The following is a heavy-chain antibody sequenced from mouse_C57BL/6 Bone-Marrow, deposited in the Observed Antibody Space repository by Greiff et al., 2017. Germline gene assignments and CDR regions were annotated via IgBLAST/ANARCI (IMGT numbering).Heavy chain of an antibody. D-gene: IGHD2-3*01. CDR3: TRSFDGYYTWFAY. CDR1: GYTFTSYW. J-gene: IGHJ3*01. V-gene: IGHV1-5*01. Sequence: EVQLQQSGTVLARPGASVKMSCKTSGYTFTSYWMHWVQQRPGQGLEWLGAIYPGHSDTSYNQKFKGKAKLTAVTSASTAYMELSSLTNEDSAVYYCTRSFDGYYTWFAYWGQGTLVTVSA. CDR2: IYPGHSDT.